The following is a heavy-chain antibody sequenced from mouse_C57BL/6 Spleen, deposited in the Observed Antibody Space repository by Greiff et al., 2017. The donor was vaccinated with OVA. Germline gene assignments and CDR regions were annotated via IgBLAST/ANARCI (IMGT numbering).Heavy chain of an antibody. Sequence: VKLMESGPGLVAPSQSLSITCTVSGFSLTSYGVDWVRQPPGKGLEWLGVIWGGGSTNYNSALMSRLSISKDNSKSQVFLKMNSLQTDDTAMYYCAKHGYYGYDEGYWYFDVWGTGTTVTVSS. CDR1: GFSLTSYG. CDR2: IWGGGST. V-gene: IGHV2-9*01. CDR3: AKHGYYGYDEGYWYFDV. J-gene: IGHJ1*03. D-gene: IGHD2-2*01.